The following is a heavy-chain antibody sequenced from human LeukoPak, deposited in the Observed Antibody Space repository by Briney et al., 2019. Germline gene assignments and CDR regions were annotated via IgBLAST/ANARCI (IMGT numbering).Heavy chain of an antibody. D-gene: IGHD2-2*01. CDR3: ARLYCSSTSCPLNSVNY. CDR2: IYPGDSDT. CDR1: GYIFPRSW. J-gene: IGHJ4*02. Sequence: GESLKISCKASGYIFPRSWIGWVRQMPGKGLEWMGIIYPGDSDTRYSPSFQGQVTISADESISTAYLQWSSLKASDTAMYYCARLYCSSTSCPLNSVNYWGQGTLVTVSS. V-gene: IGHV5-51*01.